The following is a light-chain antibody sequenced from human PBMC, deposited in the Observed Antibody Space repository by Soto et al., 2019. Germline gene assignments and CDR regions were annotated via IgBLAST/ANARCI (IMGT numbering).Light chain of an antibody. CDR1: QGVSSNY. Sequence: EIVLTQSPASLSLSPGERATLSCRASQGVSSNYLAWYQQKPGQAPRLLIHETSTRATVIPDRFGGSGSGTDFTLTISRLEAEDSAVYYCQQYGSAPSLFTFGPGTKVDIK. CDR3: QQYGSAPSLFT. V-gene: IGKV3-20*01. CDR2: ETS. J-gene: IGKJ3*01.